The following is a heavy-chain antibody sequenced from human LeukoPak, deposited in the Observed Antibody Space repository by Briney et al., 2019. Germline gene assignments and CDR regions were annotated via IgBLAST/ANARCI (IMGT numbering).Heavy chain of an antibody. J-gene: IGHJ4*02. V-gene: IGHV1-2*02. CDR3: ARDPILRYFDWLLYFDY. CDR2: INPNSGGT. D-gene: IGHD3-9*01. Sequence: ASVKVSCKASGYTFTGYYMHWVRQAPGQGLEWMGWINPNSGGTNHAQKFQGRVTMARDTSISTAYMELSRLRSDDTAVYYCARDPILRYFDWLLYFDYWGQGTLVTVSS. CDR1: GYTFTGYY.